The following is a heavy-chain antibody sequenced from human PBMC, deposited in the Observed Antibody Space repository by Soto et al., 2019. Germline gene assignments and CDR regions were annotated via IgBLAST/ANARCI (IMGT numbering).Heavy chain of an antibody. Sequence: PGGSLRLSCAASGFTVSSNYMSWVRQAPGKGLEWVSVIYSGGSTYYADSVKGRFTISRDNSKNTLYLQMNSLRAEDTAVYYCARVPRPCYFDYWGQGTLVTVSS. CDR2: IYSGGST. CDR3: ARVPRPCYFDY. D-gene: IGHD6-6*01. CDR1: GFTVSSNY. J-gene: IGHJ4*02. V-gene: IGHV3-53*01.